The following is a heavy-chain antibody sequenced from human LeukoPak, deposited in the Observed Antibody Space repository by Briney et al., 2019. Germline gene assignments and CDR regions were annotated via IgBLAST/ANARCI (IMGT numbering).Heavy chain of an antibody. CDR2: TYYRSKWYN. V-gene: IGHV6-1*01. Sequence: SQTLSLTCAISGDSVSSNIAAWDWIRQSPSRGLEWLGRTYYRSKWYNDYAVSVKSRITINADTSKNQFSLQLISVTPEGTAVYFCARGKRELGSLLFDSWGQGTLVTVSS. D-gene: IGHD1-7*01. J-gene: IGHJ4*02. CDR3: ARGKRELGSLLFDS. CDR1: GDSVSSNIAA.